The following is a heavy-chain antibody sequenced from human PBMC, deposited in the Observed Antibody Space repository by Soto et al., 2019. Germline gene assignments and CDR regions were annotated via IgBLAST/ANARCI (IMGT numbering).Heavy chain of an antibody. V-gene: IGHV3-30*04. D-gene: IGHD6-19*01. CDR1: GFTFSSYP. Sequence: QVQLVESGGGVVQGGGSLRLSCAASGFTFSSYPMHWVRQAPGKGLEWVAGIGADGKATHLADSVKGRLTISRDNPKNTLFLQMDSLRVDDTAVFYCAREDVSSGHEGTFQLWGPGTLVTVSS. CDR3: AREDVSSGHEGTFQL. J-gene: IGHJ1*01. CDR2: IGADGKAT.